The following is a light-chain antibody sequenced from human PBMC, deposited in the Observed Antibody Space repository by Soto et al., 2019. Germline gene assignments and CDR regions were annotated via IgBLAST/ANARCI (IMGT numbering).Light chain of an antibody. CDR1: QIVSSSY. Sequence: EIVLTQSPGTLSLSPGERATLSCGASQIVSSSYLAWYQQKPGQAPRLLIYGASSRATGIPDRFSGSGSGTDFTLTISRLEPEDSAVYYCQEYGSSRTFGQGTKVVIK. V-gene: IGKV3-20*01. CDR3: QEYGSSRT. CDR2: GAS. J-gene: IGKJ1*01.